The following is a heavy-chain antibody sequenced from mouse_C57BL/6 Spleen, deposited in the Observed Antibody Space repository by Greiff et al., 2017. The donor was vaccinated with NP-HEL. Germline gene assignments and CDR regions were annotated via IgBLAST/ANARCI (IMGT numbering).Heavy chain of an antibody. Sequence: QQSCKASGYTFTSYWMDWVKQRPGQGLEWIGNIYPSDSETHYNQKFKDKATLTVDKSSSTAYMQLSSLTSEDSAVYYGAYYGSSSHAMDYWGQGTSVTVSS. CDR2: IYPSDSET. D-gene: IGHD1-1*01. CDR3: AYYGSSSHAMDY. CDR1: GYTFTSYW. J-gene: IGHJ4*01. V-gene: IGHV1-61*01.